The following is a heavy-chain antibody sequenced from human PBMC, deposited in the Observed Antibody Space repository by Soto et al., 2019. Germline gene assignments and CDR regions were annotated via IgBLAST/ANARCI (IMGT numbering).Heavy chain of an antibody. J-gene: IGHJ3*02. CDR2: AYPSGST. CDR3: ARELEVYYYDSSGPPHGFDI. V-gene: IGHV4-4*07. Sequence: RSLTCSVSGGSISSSYWSWIRQPAGKGLEWIGRAYPSGSTNYNPSLKSRVTMSVDMSKNQFSLKLSSVTAADTAVYYCARELEVYYYDSSGPPHGFDIWGQGTIVTVSS. CDR1: GGSISSSY. D-gene: IGHD3-22*01.